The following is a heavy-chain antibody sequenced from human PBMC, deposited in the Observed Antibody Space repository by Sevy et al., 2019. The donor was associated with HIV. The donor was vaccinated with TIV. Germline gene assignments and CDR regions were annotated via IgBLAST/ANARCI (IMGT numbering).Heavy chain of an antibody. V-gene: IGHV3-66*01. D-gene: IGHD5-18*01. CDR3: ARGKSGYGYGLDY. CDR1: GFPVSSNY. J-gene: IGHJ4*02. Sequence: GGSLRLSCAASGFPVSSNYMSWVRQAPGKGLEWVSVMYSDGSTYHADSEKGRLTISRDNSKNTLYLQMNSLRVEDTAGYYCARGKSGYGYGLDYWGQGTLVTVSS. CDR2: MYSDGST.